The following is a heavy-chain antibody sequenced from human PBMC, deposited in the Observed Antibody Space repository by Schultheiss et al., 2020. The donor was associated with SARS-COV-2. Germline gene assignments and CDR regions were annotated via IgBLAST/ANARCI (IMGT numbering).Heavy chain of an antibody. D-gene: IGHD6-6*01. CDR3: ARDIGRSSSNWFDP. V-gene: IGHV4-34*01. CDR1: GGSFSGYY. CDR2: INHSGST. Sequence: SETLSLTCAVYGGSFSGYYWSWIRQPPGKGLEWIGEINHSGSTNYNPSLKSRVTISVDTSKNQFSLKLSSVTAADTAVYYCARDIGRSSSNWFDPWGQGTLVTVSS. J-gene: IGHJ5*02.